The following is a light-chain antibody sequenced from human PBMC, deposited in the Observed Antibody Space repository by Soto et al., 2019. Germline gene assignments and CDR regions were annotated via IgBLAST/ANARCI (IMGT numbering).Light chain of an antibody. J-gene: IGKJ2*01. CDR2: AAS. V-gene: IGKV1-39*01. CDR1: QSINTY. CDR3: QQSYRSPYT. Sequence: IQLTQSPSSLSASVGDRVTLTCRASQSINTYLNWYQQKPGKAPTLLIYAASSLQSGVPSRFSGGGSRTDFTLTISSLQTEDFATYYCQQSYRSPYTFGQGTKLEI.